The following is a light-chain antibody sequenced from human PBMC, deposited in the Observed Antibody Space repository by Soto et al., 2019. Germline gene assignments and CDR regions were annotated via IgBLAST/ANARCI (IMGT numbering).Light chain of an antibody. CDR2: EVT. CDR3: TSYAGSNIYV. Sequence: QSVLTQPPSASGSPGQSVTISCAGTSSDVGGYNYVGYNYVSWYQQHPGKAPKLMIYEVTKRPSGVPDRFSGSKSCNTASLTVSGLQAEDEADYYCTSYAGSNIYVFGAGTKGTVL. J-gene: IGLJ1*01. CDR1: SSDVGGYNYVGYNY. V-gene: IGLV2-8*01.